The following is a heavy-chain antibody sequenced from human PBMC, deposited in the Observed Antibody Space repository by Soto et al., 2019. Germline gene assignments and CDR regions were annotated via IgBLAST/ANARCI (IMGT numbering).Heavy chain of an antibody. D-gene: IGHD3-22*01. CDR2: MNPNSGNT. J-gene: IGHJ4*02. Sequence: ASVKVSCKASGYTFTSYDINWVRQATGQGLEWMGWMNPNSGNTGYAQKFQGRVTMTTDTSTSTAYMELRSLRSDDTAVYYCAREYDSSGLLDYWGQGTLVTVSS. V-gene: IGHV1-8*01. CDR1: GYTFTSYD. CDR3: AREYDSSGLLDY.